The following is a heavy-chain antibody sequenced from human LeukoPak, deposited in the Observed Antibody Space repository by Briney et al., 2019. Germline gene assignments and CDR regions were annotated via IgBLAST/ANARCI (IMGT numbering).Heavy chain of an antibody. D-gene: IGHD1-7*01. CDR1: GGSFSGYY. Sequence: SETLSLTCAVYGGSFSGYYWSWIRQPPGKGLEWIGEINHSGSTNYNPSLKSRVTISVDTSKNQFSLKLSSVTAADTAVYYCARYYNWSYAYYFDYWGQGTLVTVSS. CDR2: INHSGST. J-gene: IGHJ4*02. CDR3: ARYYNWSYAYYFDY. V-gene: IGHV4-34*01.